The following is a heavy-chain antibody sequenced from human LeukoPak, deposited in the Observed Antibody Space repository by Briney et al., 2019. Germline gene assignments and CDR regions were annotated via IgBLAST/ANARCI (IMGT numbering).Heavy chain of an antibody. J-gene: IGHJ4*02. V-gene: IGHV4-34*01. D-gene: IGHD5-24*01. Sequence: SETLSLTCAVYGGSFSGYYWSWIRQPPGKGLEWIGEINHSGSSKYIPSLKSRVTISVDTSKNQFSLKLSSVTAADTAVYYCARPAGWLPRYYFEYWGQGTLVTVSS. CDR2: INHSGSS. CDR3: ARPAGWLPRYYFEY. CDR1: GGSFSGYY.